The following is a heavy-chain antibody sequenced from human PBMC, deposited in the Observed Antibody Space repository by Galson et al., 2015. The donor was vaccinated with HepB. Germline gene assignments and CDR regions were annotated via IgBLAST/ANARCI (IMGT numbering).Heavy chain of an antibody. CDR2: ISGSGSTS. V-gene: IGHV3-23*01. D-gene: IGHD3-10*01. Sequence: SLRLSCAASGFKFNDHAMSWVRQGPGKGLEWVSSISGSGSTSHITDSVKGRFTISRDNSRNTMYMQMNSLRAEDSALYYCARGWFGELGSYWGQGALVTVSA. CDR3: ARGWFGELGSY. J-gene: IGHJ4*01. CDR1: GFKFNDHA.